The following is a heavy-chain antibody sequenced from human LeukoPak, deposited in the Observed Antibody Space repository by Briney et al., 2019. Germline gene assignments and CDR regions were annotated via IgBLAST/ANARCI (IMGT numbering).Heavy chain of an antibody. D-gene: IGHD6-19*01. J-gene: IGHJ4*02. CDR3: AKEVSSGFLDF. V-gene: IGHV3-30*02. CDR2: IWSDGGNK. CDR1: GFTFRTYV. Sequence: GGSLRLSCAASGFTFRTYVVHWVRQAPGKGLEWVALIWSDGGNKYYADSVNGRFTISRDNSKNTRYLQMNSLRPDDTAVYYCAKEVSSGFLDFWGQGTLVTVSS.